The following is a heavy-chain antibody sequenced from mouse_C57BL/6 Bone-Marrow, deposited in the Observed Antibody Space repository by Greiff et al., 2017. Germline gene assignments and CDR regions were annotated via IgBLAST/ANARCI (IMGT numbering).Heavy chain of an antibody. V-gene: IGHV5-4*01. J-gene: IGHJ2*01. CDR3: ARDRELLYFDY. CDR2: ISDGGSYT. Sequence: EVMLVESGGGLVKPGGSLKLSCAASGFTFSSYAMSWVRQTPEKRLEWVATISDGGSYTYYPDNVKGRFTISRDNAKNNLYLQMSHLKSEDTAMYYCARDRELLYFDYWGQGTTLTVSS. D-gene: IGHD2-1*01. CDR1: GFTFSSYA.